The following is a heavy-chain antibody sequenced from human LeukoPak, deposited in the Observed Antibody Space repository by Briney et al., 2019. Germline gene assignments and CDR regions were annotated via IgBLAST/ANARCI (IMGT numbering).Heavy chain of an antibody. V-gene: IGHV5-51*01. Sequence: GESLKIPCKASGYSFTKYWIGWVRQMPGKGLEWMAIIFPGDSDTRYSASFQGRVTISADTSITTAYLQWSSLTASDTAMYYCAREKESGSSWFDPWGQGTLVTVSS. D-gene: IGHD3-10*01. J-gene: IGHJ5*02. CDR3: AREKESGSSWFDP. CDR2: IFPGDSDT. CDR1: GYSFTKYW.